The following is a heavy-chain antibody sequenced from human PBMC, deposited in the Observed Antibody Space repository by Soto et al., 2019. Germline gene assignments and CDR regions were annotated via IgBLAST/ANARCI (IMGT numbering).Heavy chain of an antibody. J-gene: IGHJ3*02. CDR3: EREGRHDYGYPGAALET. CDR2: ISSSSSTI. Sequence: GGSLRLSCAASGFTFSSYSMNWVRQAPGKGLEWVSYISSSSSTIYYADSVKGRFTISRDNAKNSLYLQMNSLRAEDTAVYYCEREGRHDYGYPGAALETWGRGTMVTVSS. V-gene: IGHV3-48*01. CDR1: GFTFSSYS. D-gene: IGHD4-17*01.